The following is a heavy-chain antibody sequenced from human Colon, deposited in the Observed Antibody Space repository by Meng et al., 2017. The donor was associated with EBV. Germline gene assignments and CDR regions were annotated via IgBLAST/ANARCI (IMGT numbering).Heavy chain of an antibody. CDR2: IYYSGST. D-gene: IGHD3-16*01. Sequence: LQESGPGLVKPSQPLSLTCTVSGGSISSGDYYWSWIRQPPGKGLEWIGYIYYSGSTYYNPSLKSRVTISVDTSKNQFSLKLSSVTAADTAVYYCARDRGGLGAFDYWGQGTLVTVSS. CDR1: GGSISSGDYY. V-gene: IGHV4-30-4*01. CDR3: ARDRGGLGAFDY. J-gene: IGHJ4*02.